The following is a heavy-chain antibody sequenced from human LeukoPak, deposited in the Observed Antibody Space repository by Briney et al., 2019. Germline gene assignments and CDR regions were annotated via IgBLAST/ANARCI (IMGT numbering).Heavy chain of an antibody. CDR3: ARVCSGGSCLDY. J-gene: IGHJ4*02. CDR1: GYRFTSYY. D-gene: IGHD2-15*01. V-gene: IGHV1-8*01. Sequence: ASVNVSCKASGYRFTSYYINWVRQATGHGPEWMGWMNPHSGDADYAQKFQGRVTMTRSTSIDTAYMVLNSLTAEDTAVYYCARVCSGGSCLDYWGQGTLVTVSS. CDR2: MNPHSGDA.